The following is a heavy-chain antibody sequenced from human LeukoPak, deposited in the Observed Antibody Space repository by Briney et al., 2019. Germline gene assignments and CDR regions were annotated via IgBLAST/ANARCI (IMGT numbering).Heavy chain of an antibody. D-gene: IGHD3-9*01. Sequence: GASVKVSCKASGYTFTSYDINWVRQATGQGLEWMGWINPNSGGTNYAQKFQGRVTMTRDTSISTAYMELSRLRSDDTAVYYCARGSRPVYNLLTGKRYFDYWGQGTLLTVSS. CDR1: GYTFTSYD. J-gene: IGHJ4*02. CDR2: INPNSGGT. V-gene: IGHV1-2*02. CDR3: ARGSRPVYNLLTGKRYFDY.